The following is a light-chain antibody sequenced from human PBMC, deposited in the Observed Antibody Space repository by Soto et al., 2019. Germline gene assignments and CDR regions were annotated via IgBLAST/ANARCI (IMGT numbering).Light chain of an antibody. Sequence: DIQMTQSPSSLSASVGDRVTITCRASQSISSYLNWYQQKPGKAPKLLIYGASSLQSGAPSRFSGSGSETAFTLTISSLQPEDFATYYWQQSYTTPHFGQGTKLEIK. V-gene: IGKV1-39*01. CDR1: QSISSY. J-gene: IGKJ2*01. CDR2: GAS. CDR3: QQSYTTPH.